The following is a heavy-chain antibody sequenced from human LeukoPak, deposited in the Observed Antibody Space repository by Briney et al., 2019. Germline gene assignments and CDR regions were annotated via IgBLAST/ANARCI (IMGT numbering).Heavy chain of an antibody. D-gene: IGHD6-19*01. J-gene: IGHJ4*02. CDR2: IYYSGST. V-gene: IGHV4-59*01. CDR1: GGSISSYY. Sequence: PSETLSLTCTVSGGSISSYYWSWIRQPPGKGLEWFGYIYYSGSTNYNPSLKSRVTISVDTSRNQFSLKLSSVTAADTAVYYCARFSGWPSSPFDYWGQGTLVTVSS. CDR3: ARFSGWPSSPFDY.